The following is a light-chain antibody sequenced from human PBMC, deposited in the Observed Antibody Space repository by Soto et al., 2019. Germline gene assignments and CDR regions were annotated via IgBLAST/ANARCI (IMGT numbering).Light chain of an antibody. J-gene: IGKJ4*01. CDR2: GAS. CDR3: QQYNNWLALT. CDR1: QSVSSN. V-gene: IGKV3-15*01. Sequence: EIVMTQSPATLSVSPGERATLSCRASQSVSSNLAWYQQTPGQAPRLLIYGASTSATGIPARLSGSGSGTEFTLTISSLQSEDFAVYYCQQYNNWLALTFGGGTKVEIK.